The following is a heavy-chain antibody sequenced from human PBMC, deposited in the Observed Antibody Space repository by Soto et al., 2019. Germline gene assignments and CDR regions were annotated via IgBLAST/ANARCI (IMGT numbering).Heavy chain of an antibody. D-gene: IGHD6-13*01. J-gene: IGHJ6*02. CDR2: ISYDGSNK. Sequence: GGSLRLSCAASGFTFSSYAMHWVRQAPGKGLEWVAVISYDGSNKYYADSVKGRFTISRDNSKNTLYLQMNSLRAEDTAVYYCARVGAAGKGYYYGMDVWGQGTTVTVSS. CDR3: ARVGAAGKGYYYGMDV. CDR1: GFTFSSYA. V-gene: IGHV3-30-3*01.